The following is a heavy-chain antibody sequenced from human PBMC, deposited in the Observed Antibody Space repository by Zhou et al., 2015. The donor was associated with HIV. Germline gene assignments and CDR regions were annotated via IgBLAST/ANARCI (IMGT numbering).Heavy chain of an antibody. Sequence: QVQLVQSEAEVKKPGSSVKVSCKASGGTFSSYAINWVRQAPGQGLEWMGWISAYNGNTNYAQKLQGRVTMTTDTSTSTAYMELRSLRSDDTAVYYCARVLRCSSTSCYTYYYYGMDVWGQGTTVTVSS. CDR3: ARVLRCSSTSCYTYYYYGMDV. V-gene: IGHV1-18*01. CDR1: GGTFSSYA. J-gene: IGHJ6*02. D-gene: IGHD2-2*02. CDR2: ISAYNGNT.